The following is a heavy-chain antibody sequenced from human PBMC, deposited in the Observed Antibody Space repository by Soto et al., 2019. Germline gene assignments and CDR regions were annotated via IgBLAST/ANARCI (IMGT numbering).Heavy chain of an antibody. J-gene: IGHJ6*02. D-gene: IGHD2-15*01. CDR3: AADLGGPFDYYYYGMDV. CDR2: IVVGSGNT. Sequence: ASVKVSCKASGFTFTSSAVQWVRQARGQRLEWIGWIVVGSGNTNYAQKFQERVTITRDMSTSTAYMELSSLRSEDTAVYYCAADLGGPFDYYYYGMDVWGQGTTVTVSS. V-gene: IGHV1-58*01. CDR1: GFTFTSSA.